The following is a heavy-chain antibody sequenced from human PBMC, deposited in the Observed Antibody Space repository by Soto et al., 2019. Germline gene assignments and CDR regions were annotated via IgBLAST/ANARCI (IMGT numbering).Heavy chain of an antibody. Sequence: GGSLRLSCSASGFTFSSYAMSWVRQAPGKGLEWVSAISGSGGSTYYADSVKGRFTISRDNSKNTLYLQMNSLRAEDTAVYYCAKKGQHYYYGMDVWGQGTTVTVSS. D-gene: IGHD6-13*01. CDR3: AKKGQHYYYGMDV. V-gene: IGHV3-23*01. CDR1: GFTFSSYA. J-gene: IGHJ6*02. CDR2: ISGSGGST.